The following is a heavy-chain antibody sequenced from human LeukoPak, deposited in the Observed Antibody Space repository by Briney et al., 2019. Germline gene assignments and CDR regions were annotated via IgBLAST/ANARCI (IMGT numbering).Heavy chain of an antibody. J-gene: IGHJ6*02. CDR3: ARGCSGGSCYHNYYYYGMDV. CDR2: IIPILGIA. Sequence: SVKVSCKASGGTFSSYAISWVRQAPGQGLEWMGRIIPILGIANYAQKFQGRVTITADKSTSTAYMELSSLRSEDTAVYYCARGCSGGSCYHNYYYYGMDVWGQGTTVTVSS. V-gene: IGHV1-69*04. CDR1: GGTFSSYA. D-gene: IGHD2-15*01.